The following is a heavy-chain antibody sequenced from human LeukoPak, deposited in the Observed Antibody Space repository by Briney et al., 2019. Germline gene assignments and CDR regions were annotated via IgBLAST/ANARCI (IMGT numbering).Heavy chain of an antibody. J-gene: IGHJ4*02. V-gene: IGHV3-7*05. CDR3: AREWADYTSSSLDS. Sequence: GGSLRLSCAASGFTLSGSWMSWVRQAPGKGLEWVANINQDGSKKYYVDPVKGRFTISRDNAKNSLYLQMNSLRADDTAVFYCAREWADYTSSSLDSWGQGTLVTVSS. D-gene: IGHD6-13*01. CDR2: INQDGSKK. CDR1: GFTLSGSW.